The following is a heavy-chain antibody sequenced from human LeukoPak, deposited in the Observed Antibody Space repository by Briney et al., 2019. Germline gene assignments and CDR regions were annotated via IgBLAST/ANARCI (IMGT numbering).Heavy chain of an antibody. CDR1: GFTFHDYA. Sequence: GGSLRLSCAASGFTFHDYAMHWVRQAPGKGLEWVSGISWNSGNIVYADSVKGRFTTSRDNAKTSLYLQMDSLRAEDMALYYCAKGQTIITMTTFDYWGQGTLVTVSS. V-gene: IGHV3-9*03. D-gene: IGHD4-17*01. CDR2: ISWNSGNI. J-gene: IGHJ4*02. CDR3: AKGQTIITMTTFDY.